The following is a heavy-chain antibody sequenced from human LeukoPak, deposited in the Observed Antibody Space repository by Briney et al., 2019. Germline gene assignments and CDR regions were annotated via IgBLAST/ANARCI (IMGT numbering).Heavy chain of an antibody. CDR2: ISYDGSNK. D-gene: IGHD6-19*01. Sequence: GGSLRLSCAASGFTVSSNYMSWVRQAPGKGLEWVAVISYDGSNKYYADSVKGRFTISRDNSKNTLYLQMNSLRAEDTAVYYCAKDEAVAGTYWGQGTLVTVSS. CDR3: AKDEAVAGTY. CDR1: GFTVSSNY. V-gene: IGHV3-30*18. J-gene: IGHJ4*02.